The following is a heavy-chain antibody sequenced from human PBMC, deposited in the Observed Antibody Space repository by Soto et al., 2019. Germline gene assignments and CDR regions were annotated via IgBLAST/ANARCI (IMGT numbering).Heavy chain of an antibody. Sequence: GASVKVSCKASRYTFTDYHIHWVRQAPGQGXEFMGWINANNGGAGSAQQFQGRVTVTRDTSITTVYMELSNLRSDDTAVYYCAREGGSETLQPSYNWFDTWGQGTLVTVSS. J-gene: IGHJ5*02. CDR1: RYTFTDYH. V-gene: IGHV1-2*02. CDR2: INANNGGA. CDR3: AREGGSETLQPSYNWFDT. D-gene: IGHD6-25*01.